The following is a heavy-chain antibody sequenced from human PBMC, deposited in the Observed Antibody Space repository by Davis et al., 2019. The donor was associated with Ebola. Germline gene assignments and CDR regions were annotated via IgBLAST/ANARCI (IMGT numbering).Heavy chain of an antibody. D-gene: IGHD6-13*01. CDR3: ARDEAFSPRIAAVGGDWYFDL. V-gene: IGHV3-21*01. CDR1: GFTFSSYS. J-gene: IGHJ2*01. Sequence: PGGSLRLSCAASGFTFSSYSMNWVRQAPGKGLEWVSSISSSSSYIYYADSVKGRFTISRDNAKNSLYLQMNSLRAEDTAVYYCARDEAFSPRIAAVGGDWYFDLWGRGTLVTVSS. CDR2: ISSSSSYI.